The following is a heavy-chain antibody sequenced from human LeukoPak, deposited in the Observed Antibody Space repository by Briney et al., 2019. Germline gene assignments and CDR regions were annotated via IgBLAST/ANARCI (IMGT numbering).Heavy chain of an antibody. J-gene: IGHJ4*02. Sequence: PSETLSLTCTVSGGSISSSNWWSWVRQPPGKGLEWIGEIYHSGSTNYNPSLKSRVTISVDTSKNQFSLKLSSVTAADTAVYYCARWDCSGGSCRFDYWGQGTLVTVSS. V-gene: IGHV4-4*02. D-gene: IGHD2-15*01. CDR1: GGSISSSNW. CDR2: IYHSGST. CDR3: ARWDCSGGSCRFDY.